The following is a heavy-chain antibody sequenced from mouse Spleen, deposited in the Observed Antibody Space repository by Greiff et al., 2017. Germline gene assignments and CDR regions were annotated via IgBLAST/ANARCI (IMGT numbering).Heavy chain of an antibody. D-gene: IGHD1-1*01. CDR3: ASYGSSYAY. V-gene: IGHV3-6*01. Sequence: DVQLQESGPGLVKPSQSLSLTCSVTGYSITSGYYWNWIRQFPGNKLEWMGYISYDGSNNYNPSLKNRISITRDTSKNQFFLKLNSETTEDTATYYCASYGSSYAYWGQGTLVTVSA. CDR1: GYSITSGYY. CDR2: ISYDGSN. J-gene: IGHJ3*01.